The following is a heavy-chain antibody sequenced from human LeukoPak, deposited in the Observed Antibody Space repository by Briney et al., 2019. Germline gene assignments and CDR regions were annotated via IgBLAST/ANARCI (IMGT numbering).Heavy chain of an antibody. Sequence: GGSLRLSCAASGFTLSSYAINWVRQAPGKGLEWVSGISGSGGSSYYADSVKGRFTISRDNSKSTVYLQMSSLRAEDTAVYYCAKVRSGSPDYWGQGTLVTVSS. V-gene: IGHV3-23*01. D-gene: IGHD1-26*01. CDR3: AKVRSGSPDY. CDR2: ISGSGGSS. CDR1: GFTLSSYA. J-gene: IGHJ4*02.